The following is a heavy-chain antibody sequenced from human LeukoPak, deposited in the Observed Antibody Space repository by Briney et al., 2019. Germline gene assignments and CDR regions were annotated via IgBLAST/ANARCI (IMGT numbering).Heavy chain of an antibody. D-gene: IGHD3-22*01. CDR1: GFTFSSYA. CDR3: AKDSGYYYDSSGYLRY. CDR2: ISGSGGST. Sequence: EGSLRLSCAASGFTFSSYAMSWVRQAPGKGLEWVSAISGSGGSTYYADSVKGRFTISRDNSKNTLYLQMNSLRAEDTAVYYCAKDSGYYYDSSGYLRYWGQGTLVTVSS. J-gene: IGHJ4*02. V-gene: IGHV3-23*01.